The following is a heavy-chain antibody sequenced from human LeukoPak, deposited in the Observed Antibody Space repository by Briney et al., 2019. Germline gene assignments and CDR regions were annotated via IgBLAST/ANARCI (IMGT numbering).Heavy chain of an antibody. D-gene: IGHD6-13*01. CDR1: GGSISSYN. CDR2: IYYSGST. Sequence: SETLSLTCTVSGGSISSYNWSWIRQPPGKGLEWIGYIYYSGSTNYNPSLKSRVTISVDTSKNQFSLKLSSVTAADTAVYYCARTIAAAGTNWFDPWGQGTLVTVSS. J-gene: IGHJ5*02. V-gene: IGHV4-59*01. CDR3: ARTIAAAGTNWFDP.